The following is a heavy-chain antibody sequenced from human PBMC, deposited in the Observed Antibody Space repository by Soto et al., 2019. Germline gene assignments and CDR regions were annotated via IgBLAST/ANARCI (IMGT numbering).Heavy chain of an antibody. CDR1: GFTFSSYS. V-gene: IGHV3-21*01. D-gene: IGHD2-15*01. CDR3: ARDYSPDAFDI. CDR2: ISSSSSYI. Sequence: WSLRLSCAASGFTFSSYSMNWVRQAPGKGLEWVSSISSSSSYIYYADSVKGRFTISRDNAKNSLYLQMNSLRAEDTAVYYCARDYSPDAFDIWGQGTMVTVSS. J-gene: IGHJ3*02.